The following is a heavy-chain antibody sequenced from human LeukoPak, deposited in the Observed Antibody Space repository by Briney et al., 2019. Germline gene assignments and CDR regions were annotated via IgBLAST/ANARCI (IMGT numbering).Heavy chain of an antibody. Sequence: SETLSLTCTVSRGSISSYYWSWIRQPPGKGLEWIGYIYYSGSTNYNPSLKSRVTISVDTSKNQFSLRLSSVTPADTAVYYCARQYYEYVWGSYETYYFDYWGQGTLVTVSS. CDR2: IYYSGST. V-gene: IGHV4-59*08. CDR1: RGSISSYY. CDR3: ARQYYEYVWGSYETYYFDY. J-gene: IGHJ4*02. D-gene: IGHD3-16*01.